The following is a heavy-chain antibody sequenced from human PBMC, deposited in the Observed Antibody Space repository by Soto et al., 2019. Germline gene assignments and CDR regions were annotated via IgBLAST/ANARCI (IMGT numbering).Heavy chain of an antibody. CDR1: GYTFTDYY. CDR3: ATNRVRRTHFDF. D-gene: IGHD1-1*01. V-gene: IGHV1-2*02. Sequence: QAQLVQSGAEVKKPGASMKVSREASGYTFTDYYIHWVRQAPGQGFEWMGWINPNRGASNYAQKFQGRVTLTRDASISTAYMELSRLTSDDTAIYYCATNRVRRTHFDFWGQGTLVTVSS. J-gene: IGHJ4*02. CDR2: INPNRGAS.